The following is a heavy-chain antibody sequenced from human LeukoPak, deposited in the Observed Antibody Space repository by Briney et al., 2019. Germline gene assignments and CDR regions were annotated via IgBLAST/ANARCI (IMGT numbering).Heavy chain of an antibody. Sequence: GGSLRLTCAASGFTFSSYSMNWVRQAPGKGLEWVSYMSSGSSTIYYADSVKGRFTISRDNAANSLYLQMNSLRAEDAAIYYCARSPSTPGYYYMDVWGKGTTVTVSS. CDR2: MSSGSSTI. D-gene: IGHD2-15*01. CDR1: GFTFSSYS. V-gene: IGHV3-48*01. CDR3: ARSPSTPGYYYMDV. J-gene: IGHJ6*03.